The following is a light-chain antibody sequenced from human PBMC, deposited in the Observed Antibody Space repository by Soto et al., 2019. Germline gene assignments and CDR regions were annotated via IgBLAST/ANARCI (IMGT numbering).Light chain of an antibody. CDR3: QQYNNWPYT. J-gene: IGKJ2*01. CDR1: QSVSSN. CDR2: AAS. V-gene: IGKV3-15*01. Sequence: EIVMTQSPATLSVSPGERATLSCRASQSVSSNLAWYQQIPGQAPRLLIYAASTRATGIPARFSGSGSGTEFTLTFTSLHSEDFAFYYCQQYNNWPYTFGQGTKLEIK.